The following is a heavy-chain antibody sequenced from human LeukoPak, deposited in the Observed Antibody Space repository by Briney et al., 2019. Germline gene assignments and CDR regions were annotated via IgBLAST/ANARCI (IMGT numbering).Heavy chain of an antibody. V-gene: IGHV4-61*02. Sequence: SQTLSLTCTVSGGSISSGTYYWSWIRQPAGKGLEWIGRIYTSGSTNYNPSLESRVTLSVDTSKNQFSLKLSSVTAADTAVYYCARVKSYYDILTGYDNRFDPWGQGTLVTVSS. CDR1: GGSISSGTYY. J-gene: IGHJ5*02. CDR3: ARVKSYYDILTGYDNRFDP. CDR2: IYTSGST. D-gene: IGHD3-9*01.